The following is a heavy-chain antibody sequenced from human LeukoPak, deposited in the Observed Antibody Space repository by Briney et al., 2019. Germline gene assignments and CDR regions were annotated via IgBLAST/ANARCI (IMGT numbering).Heavy chain of an antibody. CDR2: IYSGGST. Sequence: GGSLRLSCAASGFTVSSNYMSWVRQAPGKGLEWVSVIYSGGSTYYADSVKGRFTISRDNSKNTLYLQMNSLRAEDTAVYYCASLGCGGDCYSGSRGYWGQGTLVTVSS. J-gene: IGHJ4*02. V-gene: IGHV3-53*01. D-gene: IGHD2-21*02. CDR1: GFTVSSNY. CDR3: ASLGCGGDCYSGSRGY.